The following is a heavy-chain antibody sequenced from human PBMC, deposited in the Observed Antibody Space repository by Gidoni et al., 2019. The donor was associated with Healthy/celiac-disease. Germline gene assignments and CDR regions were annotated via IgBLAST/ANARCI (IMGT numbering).Heavy chain of an antibody. V-gene: IGHV3-7*01. CDR1: GFTFSSYW. J-gene: IGHJ3*02. CDR3: ARSERDCTNGVCYDAFDI. Sequence: EVQLVESGGGLVQPGGSLRLSCAASGFTFSSYWRSWVRQAPGKGLEWVANIKQDGSEKYYVDSVKGRFTISRDNAKNSLYLQMNSLRAEDTAVYYCARSERDCTNGVCYDAFDIWGQGTMVTVSS. CDR2: IKQDGSEK. D-gene: IGHD2-8*01.